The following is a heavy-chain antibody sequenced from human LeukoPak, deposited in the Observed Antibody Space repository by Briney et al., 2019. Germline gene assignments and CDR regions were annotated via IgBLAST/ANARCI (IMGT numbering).Heavy chain of an antibody. V-gene: IGHV3-30*04. CDR1: GFTFSSYA. Sequence: GGSLRLSCAASGFTFSSYAMHWVRQAPGKGLEWVAVISYDGSNKYYADSVKGRFTISRDNSKNTLYLQMNSLRAEDTAVYYCARVPYYYDSSGYPDYWGQGTLVTVSS. D-gene: IGHD3-22*01. J-gene: IGHJ4*02. CDR3: ARVPYYYDSSGYPDY. CDR2: ISYDGSNK.